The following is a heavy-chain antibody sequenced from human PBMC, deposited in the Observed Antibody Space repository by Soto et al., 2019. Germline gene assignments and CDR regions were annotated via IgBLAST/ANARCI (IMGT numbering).Heavy chain of an antibody. D-gene: IGHD6-13*01. CDR1: GYSFTSYD. CDR3: ARCYSSSRPGYNSFDP. CDR2: MNPNSGNT. Sequence: QVQLVQSGAEVKKPGASVKVSCNASGYSFTSYDINWMRQATGQGLEWMGWMNPNSGNTGYAQKFQGRVTMTRNTSISTAYMELSSLRSEDTAVYYCARCYSSSRPGYNSFDPWGQGTLVTVSS. J-gene: IGHJ5*02. V-gene: IGHV1-8*01.